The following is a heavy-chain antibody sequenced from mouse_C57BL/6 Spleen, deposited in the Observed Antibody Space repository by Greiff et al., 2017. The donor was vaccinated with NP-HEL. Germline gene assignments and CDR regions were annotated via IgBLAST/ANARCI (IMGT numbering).Heavy chain of an antibody. V-gene: IGHV1-52*01. D-gene: IGHD2-5*01. CDR1: GYTFTSYW. Sequence: VQLQQPGAELVRPGSSVKLSCKASGYTFTSYWMHWVKQRPIQGLEWIGNIDPSDSETHYNQKFKDKATLTVDKSSSTAYMQLSSLTSEDSTVYYCGREGSNGYAIGYWGQGTSVTVSS. J-gene: IGHJ4*01. CDR2: IDPSDSET. CDR3: GREGSNGYAIGY.